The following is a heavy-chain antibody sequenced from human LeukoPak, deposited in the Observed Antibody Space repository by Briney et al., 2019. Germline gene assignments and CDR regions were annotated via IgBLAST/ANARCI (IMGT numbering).Heavy chain of an antibody. CDR2: IDPSDSYT. CDR3: ARQSGTNWFDP. V-gene: IGHV5-10-1*01. CDR1: GYSFTSYW. Sequence: GESLKISCKGSGYSFTSYWISWVRQMPGKGLEWMGRIDPSDSYTTYRPSFQGHVTISADQSISTAYLQWRSLKASHTAMYYCARQSGTNWFDPWGQGTLVTVSS. J-gene: IGHJ5*02. D-gene: IGHD5-12*01.